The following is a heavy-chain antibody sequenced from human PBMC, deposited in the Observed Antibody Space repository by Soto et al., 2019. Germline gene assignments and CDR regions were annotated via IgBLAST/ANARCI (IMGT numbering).Heavy chain of an antibody. CDR3: ARGRGYDYFDY. CDR1: GYTFTSYA. V-gene: IGHV1-3*01. CDR2: INAGNGNT. Sequence: QVQLVQSGAEVKKPGASVKVSCKASGYTFTSYAMHWVRQAPGQRLEWMGWINAGNGNTKYSQKFQGRVTITRDTSASTAYMELSSLRSEDTAVYSCARGRGYDYFDYWGQGTLVTVSS. J-gene: IGHJ4*02. D-gene: IGHD5-12*01.